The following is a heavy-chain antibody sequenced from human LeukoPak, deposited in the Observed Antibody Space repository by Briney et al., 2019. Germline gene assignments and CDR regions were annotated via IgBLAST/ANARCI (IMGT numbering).Heavy chain of an antibody. D-gene: IGHD2-15*01. CDR1: GYTFTDCY. V-gene: IGHV1-2*02. CDR3: ARAAPRNYAGGSWFFDWFDP. J-gene: IGHJ5*02. Sequence: ASVKVSCKASGYTFTDCYVHWVRQAPGQGLEWMGWINPSSGGTNSAQQFQGRVTMARDTSTSTAYMELNSLTSDDTAMYYCARAAPRNYAGGSWFFDWFDPWGQGTLVTVSS. CDR2: INPSSGGT.